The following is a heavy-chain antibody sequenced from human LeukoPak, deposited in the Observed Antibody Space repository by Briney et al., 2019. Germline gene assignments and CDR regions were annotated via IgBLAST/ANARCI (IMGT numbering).Heavy chain of an antibody. Sequence: PSETLSLTCTVSGGSISSGGYYWSWIRQHPGKGLEWIGYIYYRGSTYYNPSLKSRVTISVDTSKNQFSLKLSSVTAADTAVYYCARGTPVDTAMVVWGQGTLVTVSS. CDR2: IYYRGST. V-gene: IGHV4-31*03. CDR1: GGSISSGGYY. J-gene: IGHJ4*02. D-gene: IGHD5-18*01. CDR3: ARGTPVDTAMVV.